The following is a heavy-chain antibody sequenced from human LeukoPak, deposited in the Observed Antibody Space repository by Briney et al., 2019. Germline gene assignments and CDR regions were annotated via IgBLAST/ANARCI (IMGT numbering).Heavy chain of an antibody. Sequence: PSETLSLSCTVSGGSTSSSSHYWGWIRQPPGTGLEWIGSIYSGSTYYNPSLQSRVTISADTSKNQFSLKLSSVTAADTAAYYCARWGSSSSGAAWGQGTLVTVSS. V-gene: IGHV4-39*01. CDR1: GGSTSSSSHY. CDR2: IYSGST. CDR3: ARWGSSSSGAA. D-gene: IGHD6-6*01. J-gene: IGHJ5*02.